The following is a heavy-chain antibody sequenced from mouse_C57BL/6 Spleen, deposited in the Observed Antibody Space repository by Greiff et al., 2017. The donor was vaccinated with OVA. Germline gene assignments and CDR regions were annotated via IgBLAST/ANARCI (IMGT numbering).Heavy chain of an antibody. V-gene: IGHV5-17*01. D-gene: IGHD1-1*01. J-gene: IGHJ4*01. CDR2: ISSGSSTI. Sequence: EVQLQQSGGGLVKPGGSLKLSCAASGFPFSDYGMHWVRQAPAKGLEWVAYISSGSSTIYYADTVKGRFTISRDNAKNTLFLQMTSLRSEDTAMYYCARRYYGSSYDYAMDYWGQGTSVTVSS. CDR1: GFPFSDYG. CDR3: ARRYYGSSYDYAMDY.